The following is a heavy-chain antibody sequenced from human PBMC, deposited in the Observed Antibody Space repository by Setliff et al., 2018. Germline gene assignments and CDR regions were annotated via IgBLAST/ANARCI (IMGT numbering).Heavy chain of an antibody. D-gene: IGHD3-22*01. CDR3: ARDRISRYYDSGAHSFDI. CDR1: AFTFKNYW. V-gene: IGHV3-7*03. J-gene: IGHJ3*02. CDR2: IKGDGSEK. Sequence: GGSLRLSCAASAFTFKNYWMSWVRQAPGKGLEWVANIKGDGSEKFYLDSVKGRFTISRDNAKTSLYLQMTSLRAEHTAVYYCARDRISRYYDSGAHSFDIWGQGTMVTVSS.